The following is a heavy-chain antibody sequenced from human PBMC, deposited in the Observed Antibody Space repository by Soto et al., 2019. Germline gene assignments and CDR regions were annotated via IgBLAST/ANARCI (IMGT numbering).Heavy chain of an antibody. D-gene: IGHD3-10*01. V-gene: IGHV4-59*01. J-gene: IGHJ4*02. CDR1: GLSISSYY. Sequence: SETLSLTCTVSGLSISSYYWSWIRQPPGKGLEWIGYIYYSGSTNYNPSLKSRVTISVDTSKNQFSLNLSSVTAAGTAVYYCAALWFGEFYYFDYWGQGTLVTVSS. CDR2: IYYSGST. CDR3: AALWFGEFYYFDY.